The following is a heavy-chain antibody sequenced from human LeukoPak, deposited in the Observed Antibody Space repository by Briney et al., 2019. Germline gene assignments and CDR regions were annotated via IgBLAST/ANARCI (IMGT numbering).Heavy chain of an antibody. V-gene: IGHV1-18*04. Sequence: ASVKLSCRASGHPFTRFDISWVRQAPGQGFEWMGWIRAYNGNTHYAQQLQGRVNMTTETSTSTAYMELRSLRSDDTAVEYCARSPDYDILTCYIIPSYYYGMDV. J-gene: IGHJ6*01. CDR2: IRAYNGNT. CDR3: ARSPDYDILTCYIIPSYYYGMDV. CDR1: GHPFTRFD. D-gene: IGHD3-9*01.